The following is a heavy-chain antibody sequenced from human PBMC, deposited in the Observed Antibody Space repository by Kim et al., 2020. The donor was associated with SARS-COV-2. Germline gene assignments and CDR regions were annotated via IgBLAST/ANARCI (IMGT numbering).Heavy chain of an antibody. J-gene: IGHJ4*02. CDR3: AKHFTSVTTSDY. V-gene: IGHV3-23*01. Sequence: GGSLRLSCAASGFTFTSYGLSWVRQAPGKGLEWVSAISGSGRSTYYAVSVKGRFTISRDNSKNTLYLQMNSLRAEDTAIYYCAKHFTSVTTSDYWGQGTLVTVSS. D-gene: IGHD4-17*01. CDR2: ISGSGRST. CDR1: GFTFTSYG.